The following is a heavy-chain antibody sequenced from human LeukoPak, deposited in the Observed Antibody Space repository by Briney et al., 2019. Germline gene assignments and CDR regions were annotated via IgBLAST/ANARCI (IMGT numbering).Heavy chain of an antibody. J-gene: IGHJ3*02. CDR3: ARASITMVRGVIVKSGAFDI. CDR2: INWNGGST. Sequence: GSLRLSCAASGFTFDDYGMSWVRQAPGKGLEWVSGINWNGGSTGYADSVKGRFTISRDNAKNSLYLQMNSLRAEDTALYHCARASITMVRGVIVKSGAFDIWGQGTMVTVSS. CDR1: GFTFDDYG. D-gene: IGHD3-10*01. V-gene: IGHV3-20*01.